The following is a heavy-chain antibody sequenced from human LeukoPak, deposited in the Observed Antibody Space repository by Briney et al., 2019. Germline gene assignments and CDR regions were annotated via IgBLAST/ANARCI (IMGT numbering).Heavy chain of an antibody. D-gene: IGHD5-18*01. Sequence: GGSLRLSCAASGFTFSTYNMNWVRQAPGKGLEWVSSITRSSGNMYYADSVKGRFTISRDNAKNSLYLQMNSLRAEDTAVCYCARRGYTYGYDYWGQGTLVTVSS. CDR2: ITRSSGNM. V-gene: IGHV3-21*01. J-gene: IGHJ4*02. CDR3: ARRGYTYGYDY. CDR1: GFTFSTYN.